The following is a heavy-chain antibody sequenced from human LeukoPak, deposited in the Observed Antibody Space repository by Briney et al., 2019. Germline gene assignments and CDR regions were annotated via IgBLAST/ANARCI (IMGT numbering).Heavy chain of an antibody. Sequence: PSETLSLTCAVYGGSFSGYYWTWIRQPPGMGLEWIGEINQSGSANSNPSLKSRVTISVDTSKNQFSLKVRSVTAADTADYYCARGRNWYGTGSSPSDYWGQGTLVTVSS. CDR1: GGSFSGYY. V-gene: IGHV4-34*01. CDR3: ARGRNWYGTGSSPSDY. J-gene: IGHJ4*02. D-gene: IGHD3-10*01. CDR2: INQSGSA.